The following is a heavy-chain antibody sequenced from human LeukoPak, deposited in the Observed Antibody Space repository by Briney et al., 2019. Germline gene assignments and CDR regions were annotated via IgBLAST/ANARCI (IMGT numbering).Heavy chain of an antibody. Sequence: PSETLSLTCAVYGGSFSGYYWSWIRQPPGKGLGWIGEINHSGSTNYNPSLKSRVTISVDTSKNQFSLKLSSVTAADTAVYYCARIPDIVGATSNAFDIWGQGTMVTVSS. CDR1: GGSFSGYY. V-gene: IGHV4-34*01. CDR2: INHSGST. CDR3: ARIPDIVGATSNAFDI. D-gene: IGHD1-26*01. J-gene: IGHJ3*02.